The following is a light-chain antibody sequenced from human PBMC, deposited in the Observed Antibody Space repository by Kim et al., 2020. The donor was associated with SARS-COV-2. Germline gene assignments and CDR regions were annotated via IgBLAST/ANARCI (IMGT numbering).Light chain of an antibody. V-gene: IGLV2-14*03. CDR1: NSDVGGYNY. CDR2: DVF. CDR3: SSYTRSSLWI. J-gene: IGLJ1*01. Sequence: QSALTQPASVSGSPGQSITISCTGTNSDVGGYNYVSWYQQHPGKAPKLLIYDVFKRPSGISSRFSASKSGNTASLTISGLQAEDEANYYCSSYTRSSLWIFGTGTKVTVL.